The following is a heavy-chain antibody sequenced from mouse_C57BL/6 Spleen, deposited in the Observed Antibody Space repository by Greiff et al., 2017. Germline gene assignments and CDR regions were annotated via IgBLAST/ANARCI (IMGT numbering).Heavy chain of an antibody. Sequence: VQLQQSGPELVKPGASVKISCKASGYSFTGYYMNWVKQSPEKSLEWIGEINPSTGGTTYNQKFKAKATLTVDKSSSTAYMQLKSLTSEDSAVYYCARGLTGTGRLADWGQGTLVTVSA. CDR1: GYSFTGYY. J-gene: IGHJ3*01. D-gene: IGHD4-1*01. V-gene: IGHV1-42*01. CDR3: ARGLTGTGRLAD. CDR2: INPSTGGT.